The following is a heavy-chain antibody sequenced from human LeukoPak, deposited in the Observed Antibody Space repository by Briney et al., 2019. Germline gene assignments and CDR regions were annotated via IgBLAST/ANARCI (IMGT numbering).Heavy chain of an antibody. CDR2: IHVDDSDT. Sequence: VESLRISFQGPGFSFTSYWITWVRRMPGKGLEWIGIIHVDDSDTRYSPSVQGQVTISADKSISIAYLQWSSLKASDTAIYYCASAEHGTSRFDPWGQGTLVTVSS. CDR1: GFSFTSYW. J-gene: IGHJ5*02. CDR3: ASAEHGTSRFDP. D-gene: IGHD6-13*01. V-gene: IGHV5-51*01.